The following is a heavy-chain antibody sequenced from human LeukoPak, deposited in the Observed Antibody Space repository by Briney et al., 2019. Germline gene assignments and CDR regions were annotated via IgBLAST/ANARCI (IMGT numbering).Heavy chain of an antibody. D-gene: IGHD5-18*01. CDR1: GGSISSGGYY. CDR2: IYYSGST. CDR3: ARGRRGYSYGTFDY. Sequence: PSETLSLTCTVPGGSISSGGYYWSWIRQHPGKGLEWIGYIYYSGSTYYNPSLKSRVTISVDTSKNQFSLKLSSVTAADTAVYYCARGRRGYSYGTFDYWGQGTLVTVSS. J-gene: IGHJ4*02. V-gene: IGHV4-31*03.